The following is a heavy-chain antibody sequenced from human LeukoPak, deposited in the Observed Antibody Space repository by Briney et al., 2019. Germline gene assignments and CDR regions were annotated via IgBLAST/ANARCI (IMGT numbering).Heavy chain of an antibody. V-gene: IGHV3-74*01. CDR3: ALSREAAGTVFDD. CDR1: GFTFSSYW. D-gene: IGHD6-13*01. CDR2: INSDGRST. Sequence: QPGGSLRLSCAASGFTFSSYWMHWVRQAPGKGLVWVSRINSDGRSTTYADSVKGRFTISRDNAKNTLYLQMNSLRAEDTAVYYCALSREAAGTVFDDWGQGTLVTVSS. J-gene: IGHJ4*02.